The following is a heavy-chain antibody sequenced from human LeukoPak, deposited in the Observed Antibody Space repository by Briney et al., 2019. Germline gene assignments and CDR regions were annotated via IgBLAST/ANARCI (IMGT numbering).Heavy chain of an antibody. CDR3: ARGEEMATILDT. D-gene: IGHD5-24*01. V-gene: IGHV4-61*01. CDR1: GRSVSSGSYY. Sequence: PSESLSPTCTVSGRSVSSGSYYWGWIREPRGKGLEWFVYIYYSGSTNYTPSLKSRVTISVDTSKNQFSLKLTSVTAADTAVYYCARGEEMATILDTWGQGTQVTVSP. J-gene: IGHJ5*02. CDR2: IYYSGST.